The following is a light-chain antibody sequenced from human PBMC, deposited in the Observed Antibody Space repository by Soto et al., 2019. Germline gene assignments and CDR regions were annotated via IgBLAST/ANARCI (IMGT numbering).Light chain of an antibody. CDR3: QQYHTNPKT. V-gene: IGKV1-5*01. Sequence: DIQMTQSPSTLSASVGDTVTITCRASQSISSWLAWYQQKPGTAPKILIYDASTLESGVPSRFSGSGSGTEFSLTISRLQPEDFATYYCQQYHTNPKTFGQGTKVDIK. CDR2: DAS. J-gene: IGKJ1*01. CDR1: QSISSW.